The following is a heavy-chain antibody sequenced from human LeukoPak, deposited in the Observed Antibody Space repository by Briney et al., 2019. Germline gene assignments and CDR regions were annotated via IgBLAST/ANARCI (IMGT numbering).Heavy chain of an antibody. CDR3: ARLRGALDY. CDR2: IYYSGST. Sequence: SETLSLTCTVSGGSISSSSYYWGWIRQPPGKGLEWIGSIYYSGSTYYNPSLKSRVTISVDTSKNQFSLKLSSVTAADTAVYYCARLRGALDYWGQGTPVTVSS. D-gene: IGHD1-26*01. CDR1: GGSISSSSYY. V-gene: IGHV4-39*07. J-gene: IGHJ4*02.